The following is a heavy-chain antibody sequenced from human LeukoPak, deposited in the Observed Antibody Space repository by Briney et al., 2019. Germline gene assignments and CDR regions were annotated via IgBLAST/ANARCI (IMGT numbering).Heavy chain of an antibody. V-gene: IGHV1-2*02. J-gene: IGHJ3*02. CDR1: GYTFTGYY. CDR3: ARDLGGSNTKDAFDI. D-gene: IGHD5-24*01. Sequence: ASVKVSCKASGYTFTGYYIHWVRQAPGQGLELMGWINPNSGGTRSAQKFQGRVTMTRDASISTAYMELSTLKSDDTAVYYCARDLGGSNTKDAFDIWGQGTMVTVSS. CDR2: INPNSGGT.